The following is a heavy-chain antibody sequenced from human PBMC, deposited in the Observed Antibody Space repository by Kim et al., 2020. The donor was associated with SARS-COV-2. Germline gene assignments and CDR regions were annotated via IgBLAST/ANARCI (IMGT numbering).Heavy chain of an antibody. J-gene: IGHJ4*01. V-gene: IGHV4-4*02. CDR1: GGSISSTNW. CDR2: IYHSGST. D-gene: IGHD4-4*01. CDR3: ARENYSVSDY. Sequence: SETLSLTCAVSGGSISSTNWWSWVRQPPGKGLEWIGEIYHSGSTNYNPSLKSRVTISVDTSKNHFSLKLTSVTAADTAVYYCARENYSVSDYWGQGTLVTVSS.